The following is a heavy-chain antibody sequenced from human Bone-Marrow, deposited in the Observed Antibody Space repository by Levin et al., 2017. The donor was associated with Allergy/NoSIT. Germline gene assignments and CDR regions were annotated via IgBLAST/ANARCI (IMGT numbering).Heavy chain of an antibody. V-gene: IGHV4-34*01. Sequence: SQTLSLTCAVYGGSFSGYYWSWIRQPPGKGLEWIGEINHSGSTNYNPSLKSRVTISVDTSKNQFSLKLSSVTAADTAVYYCARGLPHIHPSYCSGGSCYPTFDYWGQGTLVTVSS. D-gene: IGHD2-15*01. CDR3: ARGLPHIHPSYCSGGSCYPTFDY. CDR1: GGSFSGYY. J-gene: IGHJ4*02. CDR2: INHSGST.